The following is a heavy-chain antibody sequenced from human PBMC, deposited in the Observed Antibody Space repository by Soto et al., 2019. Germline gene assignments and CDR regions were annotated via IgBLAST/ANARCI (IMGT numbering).Heavy chain of an antibody. CDR3: AKGARTMLAGS. V-gene: IGHV3-33*06. J-gene: IGHJ5*02. D-gene: IGHD3-10*02. Sequence: PGGSLRLSCAASGFTFSSYGMHWVRQAPGKGLEWVAVIWYDGSNKYCADSVKGRFTISRDNSKNTLYLQMNSLRAEDTAVHYCAKGARTMLAGSWGQGTLVTVSS. CDR1: GFTFSSYG. CDR2: IWYDGSNK.